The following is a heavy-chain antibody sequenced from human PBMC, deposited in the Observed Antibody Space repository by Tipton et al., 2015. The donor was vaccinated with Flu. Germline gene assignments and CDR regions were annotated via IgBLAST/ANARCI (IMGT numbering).Heavy chain of an antibody. Sequence: SLRLSCAASGFTFGSYGMHWVRQAPGKGLEWVAVIWYDGSNKYYADSVKGRFTISRDNSKNTLYLQMNSLRAEDTAVYYCARGVYSSGWYPFFDYWGQGTLVTVSS. D-gene: IGHD6-19*01. CDR1: GFTFGSYG. CDR2: IWYDGSNK. J-gene: IGHJ4*02. V-gene: IGHV3-33*01. CDR3: ARGVYSSGWYPFFDY.